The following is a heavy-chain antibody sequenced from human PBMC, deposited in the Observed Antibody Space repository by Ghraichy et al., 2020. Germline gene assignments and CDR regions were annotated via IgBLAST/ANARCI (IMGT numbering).Heavy chain of an antibody. Sequence: GGSLRLSCAASGFTFSSYAMSWVRQAPGKGLEWVSAISGSGGSTYYADSVKGRFTISRDNSKNTLYLQMNSLRAEDTAVYYCANIGSRDYVSGEFDYWGQGTLVTVSS. CDR2: ISGSGGST. V-gene: IGHV3-23*01. CDR3: ANIGSRDYVSGEFDY. D-gene: IGHD4-17*01. J-gene: IGHJ4*02. CDR1: GFTFSSYA.